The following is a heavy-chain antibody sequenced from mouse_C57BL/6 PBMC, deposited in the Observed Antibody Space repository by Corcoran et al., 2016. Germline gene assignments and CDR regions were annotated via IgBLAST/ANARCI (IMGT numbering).Heavy chain of an antibody. CDR3: ARIDGYYYAMDY. Sequence: DVQLQESGPGLVKPSQSLSLTCSVTGYSITSGYYWNWIRQFPGNKLEWMGYISYDGSNNYNPSLKNRISITRDTSKNQFFLKLNSVTTEDTATYYCARIDGYYYAMDYWGQGTSVTVSS. J-gene: IGHJ4*01. CDR2: ISYDGSN. V-gene: IGHV3-6*01. CDR1: GYSITSGYY. D-gene: IGHD2-3*01.